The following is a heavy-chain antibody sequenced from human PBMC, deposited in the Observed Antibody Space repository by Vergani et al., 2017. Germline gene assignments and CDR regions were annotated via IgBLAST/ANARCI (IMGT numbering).Heavy chain of an antibody. V-gene: IGHV3-33*01. Sequence: QVQLVESGGGVVQPGRSLRLSCAASGFTFSSYGMHWVRQAPGKGLEWMAVIWYDGSNKYYADSVKGQFTISRDNSKTTLYLQMNSLRAEDTAGYYCARGTHHDPFDYWGQGTLVTVSS. J-gene: IGHJ4*02. CDR1: GFTFSSYG. CDR2: IWYDGSNK. CDR3: ARGTHHDPFDY.